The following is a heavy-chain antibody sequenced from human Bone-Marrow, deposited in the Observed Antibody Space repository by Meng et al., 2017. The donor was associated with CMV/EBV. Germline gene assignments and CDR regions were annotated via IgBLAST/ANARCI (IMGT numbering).Heavy chain of an antibody. CDR1: GFTFSSYG. V-gene: IGHV3-30*02. CDR3: AKLSSTVTYGMDV. Sequence: LKISCAASGFTFSSYGMHWVRQAPGKGLEWVTFIRYDGTYELYIEAVKGRFTISRDNSRNTVYLQMNNLRAEDTAVYYGAKLSSTVTYGMDVWGQGTTVTVSS. D-gene: IGHD4-11*01. CDR2: IRYDGTYE. J-gene: IGHJ6*02.